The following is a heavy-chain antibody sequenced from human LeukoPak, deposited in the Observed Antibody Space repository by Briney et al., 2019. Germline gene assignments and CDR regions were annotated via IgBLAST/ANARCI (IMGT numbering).Heavy chain of an antibody. CDR2: IKSKTDGGTT. Sequence: PGGSLRLSCAASGFTFTNAWMTWVRQAPGKGLEWGGRIKSKTDGGTTDYAAPVKGRFTISRDDSKNTLYLQMNSLKNEDTAVYYCIIVGYYDFWSGYFPFEYWGQGTLVTVSS. CDR1: GFTFTNAW. J-gene: IGHJ4*02. D-gene: IGHD3-3*01. V-gene: IGHV3-15*01. CDR3: IIVGYYDFWSGYFPFEY.